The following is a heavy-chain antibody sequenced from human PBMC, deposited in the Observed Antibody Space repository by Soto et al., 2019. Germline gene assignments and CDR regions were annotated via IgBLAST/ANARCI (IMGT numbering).Heavy chain of an antibody. Sequence: GGSLRLSCAASGFTFSSYAMSWVRQAPGKGLEWVSAISGSGGSTYYADSVKGRFTISRDNSKNTLYLQMNSLRAEDTAVYYCAKGLEGGWNHPLRYGMDVWGQGTTVTVSS. CDR1: GFTFSSYA. J-gene: IGHJ6*02. V-gene: IGHV3-23*01. CDR2: ISGSGGST. CDR3: AKGLEGGWNHPLRYGMDV. D-gene: IGHD1-1*01.